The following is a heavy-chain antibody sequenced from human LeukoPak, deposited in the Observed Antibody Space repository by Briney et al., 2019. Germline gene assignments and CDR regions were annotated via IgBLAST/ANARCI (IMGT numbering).Heavy chain of an antibody. D-gene: IGHD6-13*01. V-gene: IGHV3-23*01. CDR2: FSRSGPDT. Sequence: GGSLRLSCAASGFTFGSSAMSWVRQAPGKGPEWVSTFSRSGPDTYYADSVKGRFTIFRDNSKNTLYLQMNSLRAEDTAVYYCAKGPLGSWYYFDYWGQGTLVTVSS. CDR3: AKGPLGSWYYFDY. J-gene: IGHJ4*02. CDR1: GFTFGSSA.